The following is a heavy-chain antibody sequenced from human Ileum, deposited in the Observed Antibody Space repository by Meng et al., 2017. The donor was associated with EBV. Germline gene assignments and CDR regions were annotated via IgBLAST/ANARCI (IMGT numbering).Heavy chain of an antibody. D-gene: IGHD6-13*01. CDR3: ARDYSSSWYSGGFFKY. Sequence: LLLHESGPGLVKPSETLSLTCTVSGAAISSTPYDWGWIRQPPGKGLEWIGNIFNSGSTSYSPSLKSRVTISVDTSKNQFSLKLSSVTAADTAVYYCARDYSSSWYSGGFFKYWGQGILVTVSS. CDR2: IFNSGST. CDR1: GAAISSTPYD. J-gene: IGHJ1*01. V-gene: IGHV4-39*07.